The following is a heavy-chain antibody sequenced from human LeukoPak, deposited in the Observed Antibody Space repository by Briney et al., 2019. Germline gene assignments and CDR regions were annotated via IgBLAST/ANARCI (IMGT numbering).Heavy chain of an antibody. J-gene: IGHJ4*02. D-gene: IGHD3-16*01. CDR3: ARDHSTMLGGPNNY. V-gene: IGHV4-38-2*02. CDR2: IYHTGTT. Sequence: SETLSLTCAVSGYSISSGYNWSWIRQAPGKGLEWLGSIYHTGTTHYNPSLKSRLIISVDTSKNQFSLKLRSVTAADTAVYFCARDHSTMLGGPNNYWGQGTLVTVSS. CDR1: GYSISSGYN.